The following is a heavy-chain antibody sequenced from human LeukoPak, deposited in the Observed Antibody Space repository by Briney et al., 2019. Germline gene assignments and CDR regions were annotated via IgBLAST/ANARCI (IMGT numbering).Heavy chain of an antibody. CDR3: ARAYGERFDY. V-gene: IGHV3-30-3*01. CDR2: ISYDGSNK. J-gene: IGHJ4*02. Sequence: GGSLRLSCAASGFTFTSYAVHWVRQAPGRGLEWVAVISYDGSNKYYADSVKGRFSISRDNSKNTLYLQMNSLRAEDTAVYYCARAYGERFDYWGQGTLVTVSS. CDR1: GFTFTSYA. D-gene: IGHD1-1*01.